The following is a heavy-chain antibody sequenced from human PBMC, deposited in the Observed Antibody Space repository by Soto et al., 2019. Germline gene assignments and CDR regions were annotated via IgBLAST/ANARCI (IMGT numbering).Heavy chain of an antibody. Sequence: ETLSLTCTVSGGSSSSYYWSWIRQPPGKGLEWIGYIYYSGSTNYNPSLKSRVTISVDTSKNQFSLKLSSVTAADTAVYYCARWASPIAAAGANFDYWGQGTLVTVSS. CDR2: IYYSGST. D-gene: IGHD6-13*01. CDR1: GGSSSSYY. V-gene: IGHV4-59*01. J-gene: IGHJ4*02. CDR3: ARWASPIAAAGANFDY.